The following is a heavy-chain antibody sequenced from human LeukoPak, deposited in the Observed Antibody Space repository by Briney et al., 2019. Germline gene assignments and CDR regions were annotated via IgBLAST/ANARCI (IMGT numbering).Heavy chain of an antibody. J-gene: IGHJ4*02. CDR3: ARDDTAMDLDY. CDR2: INPNSGGT. V-gene: IGHV1-2*02. CDR1: GYTFTGYY. Sequence: ASVKVSCKAFGYTFTGYYMHWVRQAPGQGLEWMGWINPNSGGTNYVQKFQGRVTMTRDTSSSTAYMELRRLRFDDTAVYYCARDDTAMDLDYWGQGTLVTVSS. D-gene: IGHD5-18*01.